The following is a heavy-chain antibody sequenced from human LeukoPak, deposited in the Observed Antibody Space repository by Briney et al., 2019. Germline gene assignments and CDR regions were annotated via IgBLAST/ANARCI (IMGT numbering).Heavy chain of an antibody. V-gene: IGHV3-30*03. CDR1: GFSFSTYG. CDR3: GGGWYLFDY. CDR2: ISYDGNNK. J-gene: IGHJ4*02. D-gene: IGHD6-19*01. Sequence: PGGSLRLSCAASGFSFSTYGMHWVRQAPGKGLEWVAVISYDGNNKYYADSVKGRFSISRDNSKSTLYLQMNSLRAEDTAVYYCGGGWYLFDYWGQGTLVTVSS.